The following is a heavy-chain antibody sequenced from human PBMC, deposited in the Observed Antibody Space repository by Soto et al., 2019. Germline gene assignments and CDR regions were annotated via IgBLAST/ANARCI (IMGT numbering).Heavy chain of an antibody. CDR1: GFTFSSYG. V-gene: IGHV3-30*18. Sequence: QVQLVESGGGVVQPGRSLRLSCAASGFTFSSYGMHWVRQAPGKGLEWVAVISYDGSNKYYADSVKGRFTISRDNSKNTLYLQMNSLRAEDTAVYYCAKEFLSGCDSPLYYWGQGTLVTVSS. J-gene: IGHJ4*02. CDR2: ISYDGSNK. D-gene: IGHD5-12*01. CDR3: AKEFLSGCDSPLYY.